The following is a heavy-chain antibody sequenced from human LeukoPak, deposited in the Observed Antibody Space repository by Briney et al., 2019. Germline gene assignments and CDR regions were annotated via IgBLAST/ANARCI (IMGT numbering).Heavy chain of an antibody. CDR3: ARPVWFGEEDAFDI. J-gene: IGHJ3*02. D-gene: IGHD3-10*01. CDR2: ISSSGSTI. CDR1: GFTFSDYW. V-gene: IGHV3-11*04. Sequence: GGSLRLSCAASGFTFSDYWMNWVRLAPGKGLEWVSYISSSGSTIYYADSVKGRFTISRDNAKNSLYLQMNSLRAEDTAVYYCARPVWFGEEDAFDIWGQGTMVTVSS.